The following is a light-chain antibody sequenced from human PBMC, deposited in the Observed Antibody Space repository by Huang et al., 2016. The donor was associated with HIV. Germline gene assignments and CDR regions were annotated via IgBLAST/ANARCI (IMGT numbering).Light chain of an antibody. CDR2: GAS. J-gene: IGKJ1*01. CDR3: QQYHNWPPWT. V-gene: IGKV3-15*01. Sequence: EIVMTQSPATLSVSPGERATLSCRASQSVSNNLAWYQQKPGQAPRLLIHGASTRATGVPVRFRGSGSGTEFTLTISSLQSEDFAVYYCQQYHNWPPWTFGQGTKVEIK. CDR1: QSVSNN.